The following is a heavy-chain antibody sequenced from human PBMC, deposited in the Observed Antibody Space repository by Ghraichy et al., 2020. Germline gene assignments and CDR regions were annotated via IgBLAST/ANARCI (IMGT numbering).Heavy chain of an antibody. CDR1: GYTFTSYD. CDR2: MNPNSGNT. Sequence: ASVKVSCKASGYTFTSYDINWVRQATGQGLEWMGWMNPNSGNTGYAQKFQGRVTMTRNTSISTAYMELSSLRSEDTAVYYCARGKGYSYAGGIWFDPWGQGTLVTVSS. V-gene: IGHV1-8*01. CDR3: ARGKGYSYAGGIWFDP. D-gene: IGHD5-18*01. J-gene: IGHJ5*02.